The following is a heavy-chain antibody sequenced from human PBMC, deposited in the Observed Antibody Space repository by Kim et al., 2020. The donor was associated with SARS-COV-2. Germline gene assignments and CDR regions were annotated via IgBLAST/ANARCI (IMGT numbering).Heavy chain of an antibody. CDR3: ARYYYDSSGYAYNFDY. Sequence: GGSLRLSCAASGFTVSSNYMSWVRQAPGKGLEWVSVIYSGGSTYYADSVKGRFTISRDNSKNTLYLQMNSLRAEDTAVYYCARYYYDSSGYAYNFDYWGQGTLVTVSS. CDR2: IYSGGST. J-gene: IGHJ4*02. D-gene: IGHD3-22*01. CDR1: GFTVSSNY. V-gene: IGHV3-66*01.